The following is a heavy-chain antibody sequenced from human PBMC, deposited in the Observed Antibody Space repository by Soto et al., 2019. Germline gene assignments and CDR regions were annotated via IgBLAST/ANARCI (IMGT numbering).Heavy chain of an antibody. CDR3: ARGGVSTRTFDY. Sequence: PGESLKISCQGSGYNFAGYWIDWVRQMPGKGLELMGIIYPSDSDTRYRPSCQGQVTISADKSISSAYLQWSSLRASDTAMYYCARGGVSTRTFDYWGQGTPVTVSS. CDR1: GYNFAGYW. D-gene: IGHD3-3*01. V-gene: IGHV5-51*01. CDR2: IYPSDSDT. J-gene: IGHJ4*02.